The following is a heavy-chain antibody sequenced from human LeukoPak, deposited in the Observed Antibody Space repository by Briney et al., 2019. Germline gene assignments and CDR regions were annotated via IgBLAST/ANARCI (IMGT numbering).Heavy chain of an antibody. CDR1: GGTFSSYA. V-gene: IGHV1-69*13. D-gene: IGHD3-22*01. J-gene: IGHJ4*02. Sequence: ASVKVSCKASGGTFSSYAISWVRQAPGQGLKWMGGIIPIFGTANYAQKFQGRVTITADESTSTAYMELSSLRSEDTAVYYCARCYYDSSGYVVRGRALDYWGQGTLVTVSS. CDR3: ARCYYDSSGYVVRGRALDY. CDR2: IIPIFGTA.